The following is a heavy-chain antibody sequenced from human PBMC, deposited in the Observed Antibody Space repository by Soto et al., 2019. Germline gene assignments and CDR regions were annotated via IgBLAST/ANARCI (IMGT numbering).Heavy chain of an antibody. Sequence: QVQLVQSGAEVKKPGASVKVSCKASGYTFTSYAISWVRQAPGQGLEWMGWISAYNGNTNYAQKLQGRVTMPPTTSTSTAYRELRSLRSDDTAVYYCAGDAPPADYWGQGTLVTVSS. CDR3: AGDAPPADY. J-gene: IGHJ4*02. CDR2: ISAYNGNT. CDR1: GYTFTSYA. V-gene: IGHV1-18*01.